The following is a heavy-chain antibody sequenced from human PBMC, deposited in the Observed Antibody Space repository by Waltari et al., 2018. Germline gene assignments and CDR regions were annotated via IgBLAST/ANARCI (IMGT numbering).Heavy chain of an antibody. CDR3: ARDLGWAREFFDF. D-gene: IGHD3-10*01. CDR1: GFILSSYA. J-gene: IGHJ4*02. V-gene: IGHV3-23*01. CDR2: IRGSGGST. Sequence: EVHLLESGGGLVQPGGSLRLSCAASGFILSSYAMTWVRQAPGEGLGWVSTIRGSGGSTYYADSVKGRFTISRDNSKNTVFLQMNSLRAEDTAVYYCARDLGWAREFFDFWGQGTLVTVSS.